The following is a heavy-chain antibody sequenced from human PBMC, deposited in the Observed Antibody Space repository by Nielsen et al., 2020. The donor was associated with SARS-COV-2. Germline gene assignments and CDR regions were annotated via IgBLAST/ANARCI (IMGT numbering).Heavy chain of an antibody. D-gene: IGHD6-13*01. CDR1: GFTFSSYS. CDR2: ISSSSSYI. CDR3: ARGGAAAGAFDI. Sequence: GESLKISCAASGFTFSSYSMNWVRQAPGKGLEWVSSISSSSSYIYYADSVKGRFTISRDNAKNTLYLQMNSLRAEDTAVYYCARGGAAAGAFDIWGQGTMVTVSS. V-gene: IGHV3-21*01. J-gene: IGHJ3*02.